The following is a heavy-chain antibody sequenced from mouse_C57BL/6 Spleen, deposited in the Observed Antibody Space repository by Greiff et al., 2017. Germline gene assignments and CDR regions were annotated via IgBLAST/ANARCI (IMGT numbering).Heavy chain of an antibody. Sequence: EVQLQESGAELVKPGASVKLSCTASGYNFTDYYMHWVKQRPGQGLEWIGRIDPYDGETKYTQKFQGKATITVDTSSITAYLQLSSLTSEDSAVYYCARADYAGSSFDYWGQGTTLTVSS. V-gene: IGHV14-2*01. D-gene: IGHD1-1*01. J-gene: IGHJ2*01. CDR2: IDPYDGET. CDR1: GYNFTDYY. CDR3: ARADYAGSSFDY.